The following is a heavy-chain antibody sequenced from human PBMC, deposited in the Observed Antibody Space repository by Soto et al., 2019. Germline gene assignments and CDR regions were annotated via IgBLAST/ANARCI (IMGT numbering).Heavy chain of an antibody. CDR1: GFTFSSYE. CDR3: ARWATSLGYNWFDP. V-gene: IGHV3-48*03. D-gene: IGHD2-15*01. CDR2: ISSSGSTI. J-gene: IGHJ5*02. Sequence: LRLSCAASGFTFSSYEMNWVRQAPVKGLEWVSYISSSGSTIYYADSVKGRFTISRDNAKNSLYLQMNSLRAEDTAVYYCARWATSLGYNWFDPWGQGTLVTVSS.